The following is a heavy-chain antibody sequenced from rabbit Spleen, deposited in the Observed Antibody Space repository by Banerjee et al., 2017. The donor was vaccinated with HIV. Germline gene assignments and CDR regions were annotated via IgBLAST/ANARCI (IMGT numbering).Heavy chain of an antibody. Sequence: QEQLEESGGGLVKPGGTLTLTCTASGFSFSTDYYMCWVRQAPGKGLEWIACIDTGSSGFTYFASWAKGRFTISKTSSTTVTLQMSSLTVADTATYFCARDSSSSFSSYGMDLWGPGTLVTVS. CDR3: ARDSSSSFSSYGMDL. D-gene: IGHD1-1*01. CDR2: IDTGSSGFT. CDR1: GFSFSTDYY. J-gene: IGHJ6*01. V-gene: IGHV1S45*01.